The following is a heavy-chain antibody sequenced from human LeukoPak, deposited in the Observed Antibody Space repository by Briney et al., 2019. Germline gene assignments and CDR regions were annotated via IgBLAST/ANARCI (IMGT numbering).Heavy chain of an antibody. D-gene: IGHD3-9*01. Sequence: SETLSLTCTVSGGSISPYYWSWIRQPPGKGLEWIGYIYHSGSTYYNPSLKSRVTISVDRSKNQFSLKLSSVTAADTAVYYCARGGYDILTGTTLYYFDYWGQGTLVTVSS. CDR2: IYHSGST. CDR3: ARGGYDILTGTTLYYFDY. J-gene: IGHJ4*02. CDR1: GGSISPYY. V-gene: IGHV4-59*12.